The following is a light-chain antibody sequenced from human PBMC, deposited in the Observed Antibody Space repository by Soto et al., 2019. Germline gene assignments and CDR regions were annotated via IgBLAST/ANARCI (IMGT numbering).Light chain of an antibody. CDR1: QSVSSN. V-gene: IGKV3-15*01. J-gene: IGKJ1*01. CDR2: GAS. CDR3: QQYNNWPPWT. Sequence: DIEMTQSPATLSVSPGERATLSCRASQSVSSNLAWYQQKPGQAPRLLIYGASTRATGIPARFSGSGSGTEFTLTISSLQSEDFEVYYCQQYNNWPPWTFGQGTKVEIK.